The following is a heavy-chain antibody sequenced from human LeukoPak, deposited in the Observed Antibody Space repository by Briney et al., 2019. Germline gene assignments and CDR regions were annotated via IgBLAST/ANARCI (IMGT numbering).Heavy chain of an antibody. CDR1: GGSFSGYY. D-gene: IGHD6-13*01. J-gene: IGHJ4*02. CDR3: ASSSSWYGYYFDY. V-gene: IGHV4-34*01. CDR2: INHSGST. Sequence: PSETLSLTCAVYGGSFSGYYWSWIRQPPGKGLEWIGEINHSGSTNYNPSLKSRVTISVDTSKNQFSLKLSSVTAADTAVYYCASSSSWYGYYFDYWGQGTLVTVSS.